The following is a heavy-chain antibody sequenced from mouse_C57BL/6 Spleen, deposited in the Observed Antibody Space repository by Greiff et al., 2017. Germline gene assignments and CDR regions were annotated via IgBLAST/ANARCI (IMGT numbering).Heavy chain of an antibody. D-gene: IGHD1-1*01. J-gene: IGHJ1*03. Sequence: VQLKESGAELVKPGASVKLSCTASGFNIKDYYMHWVKQTTEQGLEWIGRIAPEDGETKYSPNFQGKATITADTSSNTAYLQLSSLTSEDTAVYYCARSSYYCSSLNCDFDVWGTGTTVTVSS. CDR1: GFNIKDYY. CDR3: ARSSYYCSSLNCDFDV. V-gene: IGHV14-2*01. CDR2: IAPEDGET.